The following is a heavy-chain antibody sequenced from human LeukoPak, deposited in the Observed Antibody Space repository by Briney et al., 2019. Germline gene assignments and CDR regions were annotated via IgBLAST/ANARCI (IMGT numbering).Heavy chain of an antibody. CDR1: GGSISTYY. CDR3: ARSLGSGNYFDY. CDR2: IYYSGST. D-gene: IGHD3-10*01. V-gene: IGHV4-59*01. J-gene: IGHJ4*02. Sequence: SETPSLTCIVSGGSISTYYWSWIRQPPGKGLEWIGYIYYSGSTNYNPSLKSRVTISVDTSKNQFSLKLSSVTAADTAVYYCARSLGSGNYFDYWGQGTLVTVSS.